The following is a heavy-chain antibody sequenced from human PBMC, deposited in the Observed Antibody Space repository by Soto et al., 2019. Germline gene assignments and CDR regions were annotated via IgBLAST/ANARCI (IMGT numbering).Heavy chain of an antibody. J-gene: IGHJ3*02. Sequence: QWQLVQSGAEVKKPVSSGKGSCKASVGTFSSYAISWVRQAPGQGLEWMGGIIPIFGTANYAQKFQGRVTVTAEESTCTAYMELSSLGSEDTAVYYCARATLSGSYYEGAFDIWGQGTIVTVSS. CDR2: IIPIFGTA. D-gene: IGHD1-26*01. CDR3: ARATLSGSYYEGAFDI. CDR1: VGTFSSYA. V-gene: IGHV1-69*01.